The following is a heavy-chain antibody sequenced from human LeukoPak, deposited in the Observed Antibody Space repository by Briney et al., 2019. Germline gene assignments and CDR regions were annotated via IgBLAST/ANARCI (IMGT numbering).Heavy chain of an antibody. V-gene: IGHV3-23*01. J-gene: IGHJ4*02. D-gene: IGHD3-22*01. CDR1: GFTFSSYA. Sequence: GGSLRLSCAASGFTFSSYAMNWVRRAPGKGLEWVSVVSDSGGSTYYTDSVKGRFTISRDNSKNTLYLQMNSLRAEDTAVYYCAREPPYYYDSSGYPNDYWGQGTLVTVSS. CDR2: VSDSGGST. CDR3: AREPPYYYDSSGYPNDY.